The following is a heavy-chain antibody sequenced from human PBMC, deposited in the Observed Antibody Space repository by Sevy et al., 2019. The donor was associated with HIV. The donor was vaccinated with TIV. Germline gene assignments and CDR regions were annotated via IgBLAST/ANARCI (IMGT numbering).Heavy chain of an antibody. J-gene: IGHJ4*02. CDR3: ARSYYYDSSGYYGDYYFDY. CDR2: ISAYNGNT. V-gene: IGHV1-18*04. D-gene: IGHD3-22*01. Sequence: ASVKVSCKASGYTFTSYGISWVRQAPGQGIEWMGWISAYNGNTNYAQKLQGRVTMTTDTSTSTAYMELRSLRSDDTAVYYCARSYYYDSSGYYGDYYFDYSGQGTVVTVSS. CDR1: GYTFTSYG.